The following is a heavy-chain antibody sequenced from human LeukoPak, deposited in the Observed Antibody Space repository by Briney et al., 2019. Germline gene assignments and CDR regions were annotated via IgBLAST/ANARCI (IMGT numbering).Heavy chain of an antibody. CDR3: ARDRGRLGELSLPCY. CDR2: INPNSGGT. V-gene: IGHV1-2*02. J-gene: IGHJ4*02. CDR1: GYTFTGYY. D-gene: IGHD3-16*02. Sequence: ASVKVSCKASGYTFTGYYMHWVRQAPGQGLEWMGWINPNSGGTNYAQKFQGRVTMTRDTSISTAYMELSRLRSDDTAVYYCARDRGRLGELSLPCYWGQGTLVTVSS.